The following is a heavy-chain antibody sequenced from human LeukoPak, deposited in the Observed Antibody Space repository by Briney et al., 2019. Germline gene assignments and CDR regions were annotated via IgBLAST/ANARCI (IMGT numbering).Heavy chain of an antibody. CDR3: ARDSVVRGVIGY. J-gene: IGHJ4*02. Sequence: GGSLRLSCAASGFTFSSYAMSWVRQAPGKGLEWVSAISGSGGSTYYADSVKGRFTISRDNAKNSLYLQMNSLRAEDTAVYYCARDSVVRGVIGYWGQGTLVTVSS. CDR2: ISGSGGST. CDR1: GFTFSSYA. V-gene: IGHV3-23*01. D-gene: IGHD3-10*01.